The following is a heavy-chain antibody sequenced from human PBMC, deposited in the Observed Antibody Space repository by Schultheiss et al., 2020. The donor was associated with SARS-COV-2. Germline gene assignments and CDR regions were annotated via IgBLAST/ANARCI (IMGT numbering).Heavy chain of an antibody. J-gene: IGHJ4*02. CDR3: ARGHSSSWTTAY. D-gene: IGHD6-13*01. Sequence: SETLSLTCTVSGGSISSYYWSWIRQPPGKGLEWIGYIYYSGSTNYNPSLKSRVTISVDKSKNQFSLKLSSVTAADTAVYYCARGHSSSWTTAYWGQGTLVTVAS. CDR1: GGSISSYY. V-gene: IGHV4-59*01. CDR2: IYYSGST.